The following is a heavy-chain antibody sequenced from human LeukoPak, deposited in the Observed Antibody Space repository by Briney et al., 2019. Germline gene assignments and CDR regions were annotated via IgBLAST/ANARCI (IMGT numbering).Heavy chain of an antibody. CDR2: IYYSGST. CDR1: GGSISSYY. J-gene: IGHJ4*02. D-gene: IGHD3-10*01. Sequence: SETLTLTCTLSGGSISSYYWSWIRQPPAKGLEWIGYIYYSGSTNYNPSLKSRVTISVDTSKNQFSLKLSSVTAADTAVYYCARVGTYGSGSYLSWLDYWGQGTLVTVSS. CDR3: ARVGTYGSGSYLSWLDY. V-gene: IGHV4-59*01.